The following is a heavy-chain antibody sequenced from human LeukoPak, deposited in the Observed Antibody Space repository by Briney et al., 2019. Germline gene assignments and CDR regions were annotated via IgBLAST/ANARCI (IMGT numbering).Heavy chain of an antibody. J-gene: IGHJ4*02. V-gene: IGHV4-59*12. D-gene: IGHD2-21*01. Sequence: SETLSLTCTVSGGSISNYHWSWIRQPPGKGLEWIGYIYYSGSTNYNPSLKSRVTISLDTSKNQVSLRLSSVTAADTAVYYCALSAYSPLFDYWGQGTLVTVSS. CDR3: ALSAYSPLFDY. CDR1: GGSISNYH. CDR2: IYYSGST.